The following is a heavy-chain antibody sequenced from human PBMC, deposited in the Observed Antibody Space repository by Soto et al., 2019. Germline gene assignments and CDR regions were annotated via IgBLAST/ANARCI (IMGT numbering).Heavy chain of an antibody. CDR1: GFAFMSYT. Sequence: PGGSVRLSCAASGFAFMSYTMNWVRQPPGKGLEWVGSMTSSGQYIYYADSVKGRFTISRDNAKNSLYLQMNSLIAEDTAVYYCARDRYASYDSSNGYPNDXWGRGTLVTVSX. V-gene: IGHV3-21*01. CDR3: ARDRYASYDSSNGYPNDX. CDR2: MTSSGQYI. D-gene: IGHD3-3*01. J-gene: IGHJ4*02.